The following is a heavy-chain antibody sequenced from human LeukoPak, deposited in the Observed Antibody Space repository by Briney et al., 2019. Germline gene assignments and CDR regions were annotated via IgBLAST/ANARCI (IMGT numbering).Heavy chain of an antibody. V-gene: IGHV3-43D*04. D-gene: IGHD2-8*01. J-gene: IGHJ4*02. CDR2: ISWDGGSK. CDR3: VKDCARAYIGDSCTYLFD. Sequence: GGSLRLFCAASGFTFDEYAMHWVRQAPGKGLEWVSLISWDGGSKYYADSVKGRFTISRDNSNNTLYLQMNRLSAEDRALHYCVKDCARAYIGDSCTYLFDWGQETLVTVAS. CDR1: GFTFDEYA.